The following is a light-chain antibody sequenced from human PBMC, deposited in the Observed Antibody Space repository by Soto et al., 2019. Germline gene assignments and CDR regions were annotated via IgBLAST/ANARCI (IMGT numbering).Light chain of an antibody. CDR2: DAS. J-gene: IGKJ5*01. CDR1: QSVSSY. CDR3: QQRSNWPFT. V-gene: IGKV3-11*01. Sequence: EIVLTQSPATLSLSPGERATLSCRASQSVSSYLAWYQQKPGQAPRLLIYDASNRATGIPARFSGSGSGTDFTLTISSLEAEDFAVYYCQQRSNWPFTFGQGTRLE.